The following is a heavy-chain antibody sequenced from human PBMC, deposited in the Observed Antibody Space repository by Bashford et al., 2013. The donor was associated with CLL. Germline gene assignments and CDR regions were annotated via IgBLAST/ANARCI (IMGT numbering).Heavy chain of an antibody. J-gene: IGHJ6*04. CDR3: ARGPMIVVVINPGEPYYYYYYGMDV. CDR1: GGSFSGYY. D-gene: IGHD3-22*01. CDR2: YNHSGST. V-gene: IGHV4-34*01. Sequence: SETLSLTCAVYGGSFSGYYWSWIRQPPGKGRGVDWGKYNHSGSTNYNPSLKSRVTISVDTSKNQFSLKLSSVTAADTAVYYCARGPMIVVVINPGEPYYYYYYGMDVWGRTGPRSPSPQ.